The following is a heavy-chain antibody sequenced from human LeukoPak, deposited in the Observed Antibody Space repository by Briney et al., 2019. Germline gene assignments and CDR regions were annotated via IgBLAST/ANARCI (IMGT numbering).Heavy chain of an antibody. CDR2: IYSGGST. CDR3: ASGSGSYRTPYYYMDV. V-gene: IGHV3-53*01. CDR1: GFTVSSNY. Sequence: GGSLRLSCAASGFTVSSNYISWVRQAPGKGLEWVSVIYSGGSTYYADSVKGRFTISRDNSKNTLYPQMNSLRAEDTAVYYCASGSGSYRTPYYYMDVWGTGTTVTVSS. D-gene: IGHD3-10*01. J-gene: IGHJ6*03.